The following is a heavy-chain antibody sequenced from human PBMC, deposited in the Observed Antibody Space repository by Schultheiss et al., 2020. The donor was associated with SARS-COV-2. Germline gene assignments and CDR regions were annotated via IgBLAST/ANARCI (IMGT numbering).Heavy chain of an antibody. CDR2: ISYDGSKK. CDR1: GFTFSSYA. D-gene: IGHD5-12*01. CDR3: ARRGIYNSGLPFHL. Sequence: GGSLRLSCAASGFTFSSYAMHWVRQAPGKGLEWVAVISYDGSKKYYADSVKGRFTISRDNSNNTLYLQMNSLRAEDTAVYYCARRGIYNSGLPFHLWGQGTLVTVSS. V-gene: IGHV3-30*01. J-gene: IGHJ5*02.